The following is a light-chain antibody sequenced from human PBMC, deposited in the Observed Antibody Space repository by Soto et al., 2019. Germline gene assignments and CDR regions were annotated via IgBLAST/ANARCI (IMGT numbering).Light chain of an antibody. CDR3: QQGHDWPLT. Sequence: EIVLTQSPGTLSLSPGERATLSCRASQSVSSSYLAWYQQKPGQAPRLLIYGVSTRATGVPDRFSGSGSGSDFTLTISGLQSEDFAVYYCQQGHDWPLTFGQGTRLDI. CDR1: QSVSSSY. CDR2: GVS. V-gene: IGKV3D-20*02. J-gene: IGKJ2*01.